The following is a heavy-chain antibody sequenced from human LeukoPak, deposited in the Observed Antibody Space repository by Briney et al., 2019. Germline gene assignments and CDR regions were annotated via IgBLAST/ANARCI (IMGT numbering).Heavy chain of an antibody. CDR3: ATLLRYCSSTSCPSDY. J-gene: IGHJ4*02. CDR1: GGTFSSYA. V-gene: IGHV1-69*13. CDR2: IIPIFGTA. Sequence: ASVKVSSKASGGTFSSYAISWVRQAPGQGLEWMGGIIPIFGTANYAQKFQGRVTITADGSTSTAYMELSSLRSEDTAVYYCATLLRYCSSTSCPSDYWGQGTLVTVSS. D-gene: IGHD2-2*01.